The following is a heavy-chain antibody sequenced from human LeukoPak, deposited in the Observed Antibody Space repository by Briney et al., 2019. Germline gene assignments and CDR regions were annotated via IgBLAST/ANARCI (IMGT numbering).Heavy chain of an antibody. CDR2: IYYSGST. CDR3: ARGVVAARFWFDP. Sequence: SETLSLTCAVSGGSIGSDYWSWIRQPPGKGLEWIGYIYYSGSTNYNPSLKSRVTISVDTSKNQFSLKLSSVTAADTAVYYCARGVVAARFWFDPWGQGTLVTVSS. V-gene: IGHV4-59*01. D-gene: IGHD2-15*01. CDR1: GGSIGSDY. J-gene: IGHJ5*02.